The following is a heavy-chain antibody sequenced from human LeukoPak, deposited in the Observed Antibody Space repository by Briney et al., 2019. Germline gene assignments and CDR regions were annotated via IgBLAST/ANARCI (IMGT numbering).Heavy chain of an antibody. J-gene: IGHJ5*02. CDR1: GGSISSGGYY. CDR2: IYHSGST. CDR3: ARHNTHIRIAAAGWFDP. V-gene: IGHV4-30-2*01. Sequence: SQTLSLTCTVSGGSISSGGYYWSWIRQPPGKGLEWIGYIYHSGSTYYNPSLKSRVTISVDRSKNQFSLKLSSVTAADTAVYYCARHNTHIRIAAAGWFDPWGQGTLVTVSS. D-gene: IGHD6-13*01.